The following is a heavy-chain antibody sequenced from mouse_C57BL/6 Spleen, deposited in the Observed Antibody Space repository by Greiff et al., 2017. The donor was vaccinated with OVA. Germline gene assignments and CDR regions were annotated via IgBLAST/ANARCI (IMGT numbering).Heavy chain of an antibody. CDR1: GYTFTSYW. CDR2: IDPSDSET. Sequence: VQLQQPGAELVRPGSSVKLSCKASGYTFTSYWMHWVKQRPIQGLEWIGNIDPSDSETHYNQKFKDKATLTVDKSSSTAYMQLSSLTSEDSAVYYCASGSSGYGYFDYWGQGTTLTVSS. CDR3: ASGSSGYGYFDY. J-gene: IGHJ2*01. V-gene: IGHV1-52*01. D-gene: IGHD3-2*02.